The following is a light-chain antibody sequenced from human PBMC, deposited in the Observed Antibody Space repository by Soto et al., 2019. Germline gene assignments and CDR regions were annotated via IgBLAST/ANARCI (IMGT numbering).Light chain of an antibody. V-gene: IGKV3-20*01. CDR1: QSVAKNY. CDR2: DAS. CDR3: HQYASSPQT. Sequence: EIVLTQSPGTLSLSPGERATLSCRASQSVAKNYIAWYQQEPGQAPRLLIYDASSRATGIPDRVSGSGSGTDFTLTISSLEPEDFSVYYCHQYASSPQTFGQGTKVEI. J-gene: IGKJ1*01.